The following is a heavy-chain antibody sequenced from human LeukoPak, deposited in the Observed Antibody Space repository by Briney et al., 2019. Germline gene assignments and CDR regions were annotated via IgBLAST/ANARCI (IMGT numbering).Heavy chain of an antibody. J-gene: IGHJ4*02. CDR1: GGSIINDNYC. CDR2: LYYSGNT. CDR3: ARDRYGGFDY. Sequence: SETLSLTCTVSGGSIINDNYCWGWIRQPPGKGLEWIGSLYYSGNTYYNPSLKTRVAMSVDTSKNQFSLKLSSVTAADTAVYYCARDRYGGFDYWGQGTLVTVSS. V-gene: IGHV4-39*01. D-gene: IGHD4-23*01.